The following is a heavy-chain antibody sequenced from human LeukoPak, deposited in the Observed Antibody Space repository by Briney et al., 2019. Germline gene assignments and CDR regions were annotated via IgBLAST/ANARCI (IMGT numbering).Heavy chain of an antibody. D-gene: IGHD3-22*01. J-gene: IGHJ4*02. CDR3: AGPLLTYYSDSSAYS. V-gene: IGHV4-39*01. CDR2: IYYSGST. CDR1: GGSISSSNYY. Sequence: SETLSLTCSVSGGSISSSNYYWGWIRQPPGKVLEWIGIIYYSGSTSYNPSLKSRVTISIDTSKNQFSLKLTSVTAADTAVYYCAGPLLTYYSDSSAYSWGQGTLVTVSS.